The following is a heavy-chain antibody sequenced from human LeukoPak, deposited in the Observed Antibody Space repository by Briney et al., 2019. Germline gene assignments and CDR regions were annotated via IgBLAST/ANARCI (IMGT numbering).Heavy chain of an antibody. CDR3: VKIVMAGGYFDY. V-gene: IGHV3-64*05. D-gene: IGHD3-16*01. CDR1: GFTLSSYA. Sequence: PGGSLRLSCSASGFTLSSYAMRWVRQAPGKGLEYVSVISSNGATTYYADSVKGRFTISKDNYKNTLHYQMSSLRPEDTAVYYCVKIVMAGGYFDYWGQGTLVTVSS. J-gene: IGHJ4*02. CDR2: ISSNGATT.